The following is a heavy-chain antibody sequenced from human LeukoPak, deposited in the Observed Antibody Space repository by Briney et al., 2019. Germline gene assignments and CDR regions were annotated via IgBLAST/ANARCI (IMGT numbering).Heavy chain of an antibody. D-gene: IGHD1-26*01. CDR2: ISTYDSNT. CDR1: GYTFTNYD. V-gene: IGHV1-18*01. CDR3: ARGGGEPGDY. J-gene: IGHJ4*02. Sequence: GAPVKVSCKASGYTFTNYDITWVRQAPGKGLEWMGWISTYDSNTNYAQKLQDKFTMTTDTSTSTAYMELRNLRSDDTAVYYCARGGGEPGDYWGQGTLVTVSS.